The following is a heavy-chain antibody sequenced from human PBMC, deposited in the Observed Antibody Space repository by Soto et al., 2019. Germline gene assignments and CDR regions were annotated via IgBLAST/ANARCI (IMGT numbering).Heavy chain of an antibody. CDR3: ARYEVYYYDSSGYYDFDY. V-gene: IGHV1-18*01. Sequence: ASVKVSCKASGYTFTSYGISWVRQAPGQGLEWMGWISAYNGNTNYAQKLQGRVTMTTDTSTSTAYMELRSLRSDDTAVYYCARYEVYYYDSSGYYDFDYWGQGTLVTVSS. CDR1: GYTFTSYG. J-gene: IGHJ4*02. CDR2: ISAYNGNT. D-gene: IGHD3-22*01.